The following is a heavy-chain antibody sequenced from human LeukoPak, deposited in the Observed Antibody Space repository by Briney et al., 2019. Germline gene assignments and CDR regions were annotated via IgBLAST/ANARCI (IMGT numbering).Heavy chain of an antibody. V-gene: IGHV4-39*01. CDR1: GGSISSSSYY. J-gene: IGHJ5*02. CDR3: ASPGYCSSTSCSWWFDP. CDR2: IYYSGST. D-gene: IGHD2-2*01. Sequence: SETPSLTCTVSGGSISSSSYYWGWIRQPPGKGLEWIGSIYYSGSTYYNPSLKSRVTISVDTSKNQFSLKLSSVTAADTAVYYCASPGYCSSTSCSWWFDPWGQGTLVTVSS.